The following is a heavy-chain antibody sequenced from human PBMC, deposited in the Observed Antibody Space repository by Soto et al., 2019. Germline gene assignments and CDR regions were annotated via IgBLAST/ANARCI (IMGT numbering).Heavy chain of an antibody. V-gene: IGHV3-33*01. CDR3: LLDETMASIFDY. J-gene: IGHJ4*02. Sequence: GGSLRLSCAASGFTFSSYGMHWVRQAPGKGLEWVAVIWYDGSNKYYADSVKGRFNISRDNSKNTLYLQMNSLRAEDTAVYYCLLDETMASIFDYWGQGTLVTVSS. D-gene: IGHD5-12*01. CDR2: IWYDGSNK. CDR1: GFTFSSYG.